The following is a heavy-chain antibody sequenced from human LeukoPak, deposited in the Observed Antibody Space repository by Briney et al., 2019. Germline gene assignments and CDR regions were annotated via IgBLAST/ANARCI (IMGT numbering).Heavy chain of an antibody. Sequence: PGGSPRLSCVASGFTFDEYAIHWVRQAPGKGLEWVSGITWTGGIIGYADSVKGRFAISRENAKNSLYLQMNSLRAEDTALYYCAKIVSGSHYSGDYWGQGALVIVSS. CDR3: AKIVSGSHYSGDY. CDR2: ITWTGGII. J-gene: IGHJ4*02. V-gene: IGHV3-9*01. CDR1: GFTFDEYA. D-gene: IGHD1-26*01.